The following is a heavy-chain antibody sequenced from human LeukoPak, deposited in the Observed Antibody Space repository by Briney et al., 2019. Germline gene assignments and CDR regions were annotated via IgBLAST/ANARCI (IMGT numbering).Heavy chain of an antibody. D-gene: IGHD6-13*01. J-gene: IGHJ4*02. V-gene: IGHV3-48*03. CDR1: GLTLSSYE. Sequence: GGSLRLSCAASGLTLSSYEMNWVRQAPGKGLEWLSYISSSSNMIFYAESVKGRFTISRDNAKNSLYLQMNSLRAEDTAIYYCATASGGWYRYYFDSWGQGTLVTVSS. CDR2: ISSSSNMI. CDR3: ATASGGWYRYYFDS.